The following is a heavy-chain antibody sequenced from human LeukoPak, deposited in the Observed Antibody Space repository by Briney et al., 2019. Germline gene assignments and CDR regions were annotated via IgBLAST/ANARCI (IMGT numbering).Heavy chain of an antibody. CDR3: ASASDYYDSSPYYFDY. D-gene: IGHD3-22*01. Sequence: SETLSLTCAVYGGSFSGYYWSWIRQPPGKGLEWIGEINHSGSTNYNPSLKSRVTISVDRSKNQFSLKLSSVTAADTAVYYCASASDYYDSSPYYFDYWGQGTLVTVSS. J-gene: IGHJ4*02. CDR2: INHSGST. V-gene: IGHV4-34*01. CDR1: GGSFSGYY.